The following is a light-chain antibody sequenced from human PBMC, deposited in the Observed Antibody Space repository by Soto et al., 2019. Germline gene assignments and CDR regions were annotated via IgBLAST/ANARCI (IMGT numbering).Light chain of an antibody. CDR3: QQYGRSWWT. V-gene: IGKV3-20*01. J-gene: IGKJ1*01. Sequence: EIVLTQSPGTLSLSPGERATLSCRTSQSVSSSYLAWYQQKPGQAPRLLIYGASSRATGIPDRFSGSGSGTDFTLTISRLEPEDFAVYYCQQYGRSWWTFGQGPKVEIK. CDR1: QSVSSSY. CDR2: GAS.